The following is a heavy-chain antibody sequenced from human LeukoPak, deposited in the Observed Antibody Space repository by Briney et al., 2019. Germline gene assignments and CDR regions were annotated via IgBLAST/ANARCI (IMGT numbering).Heavy chain of an antibody. CDR2: IYYSGST. J-gene: IGHJ4*02. Sequence: KPGGSLRLSCAASGFTLSGNWMHWVRQPPGKGLEWIGSIYYSGSTYYNPSLKSRVTISVDTSKNQFSLKLSSVTAADTAVYYCARGDDTFDYWGQGTLVTVSS. CDR3: ARGDDTFDY. V-gene: IGHV4-38-2*01. D-gene: IGHD3-22*01. CDR1: GFTLSGNW.